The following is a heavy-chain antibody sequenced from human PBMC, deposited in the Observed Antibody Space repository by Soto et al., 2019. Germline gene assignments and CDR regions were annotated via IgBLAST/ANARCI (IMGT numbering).Heavy chain of an antibody. CDR2: ISAYNGNT. Sequence: QVQLVQSGAEVKKPGASVKVSCKASGYTFTSYGISWVRQAPGQGLEWMGWISAYNGNTNYAQKLQGRVTMTTDTSTSTAYMELTRLRSDDTAVYYCATTNVVVVQAARKDFDYWGQGTLVTVSS. V-gene: IGHV1-18*01. D-gene: IGHD2-2*01. CDR3: ATTNVVVVQAARKDFDY. J-gene: IGHJ4*02. CDR1: GYTFTSYG.